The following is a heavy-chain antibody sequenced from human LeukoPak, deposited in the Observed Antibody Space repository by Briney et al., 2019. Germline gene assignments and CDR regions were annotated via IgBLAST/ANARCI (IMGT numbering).Heavy chain of an antibody. CDR1: GGSINSGGYY. J-gene: IGHJ3*02. CDR2: IYHTGSS. CDR3: ARARGGLGDAFDI. V-gene: IGHV4-30-2*01. Sequence: PSQTLFLTCTVSGGSINSGGYYWSWIRQPPGKGLEWIGYIYHTGSSYYNPSLKSRATISLDRSKNQFSLKLRSVTAADTAVYYCARARGGLGDAFDIWGQGTMVTVSS. D-gene: IGHD3-16*01.